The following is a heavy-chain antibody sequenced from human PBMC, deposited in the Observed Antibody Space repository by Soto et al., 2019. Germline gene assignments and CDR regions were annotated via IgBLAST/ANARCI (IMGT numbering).Heavy chain of an antibody. Sequence: QVQLVQSGAEVKKPGASVKVSCKASGYTFTGYYMHWVRQAPGQGLEWMGWINPNSGGTNYAQKFQGWVTMTRDTSISTAYMELSRLRSDDTAVYCCARGGSLWFGELSAYYYGMDVWGQGTTVTVSS. J-gene: IGHJ6*02. CDR1: GYTFTGYY. CDR2: INPNSGGT. CDR3: ARGGSLWFGELSAYYYGMDV. V-gene: IGHV1-2*04. D-gene: IGHD3-10*01.